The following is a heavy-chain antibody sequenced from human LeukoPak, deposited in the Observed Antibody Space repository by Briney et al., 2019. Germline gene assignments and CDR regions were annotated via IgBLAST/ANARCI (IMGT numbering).Heavy chain of an antibody. D-gene: IGHD3-22*01. CDR2: INPNSGGT. V-gene: IGHV1-2*02. J-gene: IGHJ4*02. Sequence: GASVKVSCKASGYTFTGYYMHWVRQAPGQGLEWMGWINPNSGGTNHAQKFQGRVTMTRDTSISTAYMELSRLRSDDTAVYYCARDGSSGYYNHPDYWGQGTLVTVSS. CDR1: GYTFTGYY. CDR3: ARDGSSGYYNHPDY.